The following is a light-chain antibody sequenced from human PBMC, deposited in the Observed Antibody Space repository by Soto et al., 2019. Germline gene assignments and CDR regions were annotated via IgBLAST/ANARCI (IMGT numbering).Light chain of an antibody. CDR3: QQYGSSPLLP. CDR2: GAS. Sequence: EIVLTQSPGTLSLSPGERATLSCRASQSVSSSYLAWYQQKPGQAPRLLIYGASSRATGIPARFSGSGSGTDFTLTISRLEPEDFAVYYCQQYGSSPLLPFGGGTKVEIK. V-gene: IGKV3-20*01. CDR1: QSVSSSY. J-gene: IGKJ4*01.